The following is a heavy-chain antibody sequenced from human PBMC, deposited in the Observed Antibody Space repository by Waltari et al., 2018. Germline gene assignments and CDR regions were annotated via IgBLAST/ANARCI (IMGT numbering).Heavy chain of an antibody. CDR3: ASAPRPEVSAPFDF. CDR1: GFPFGSFT. CDR2: ISGIGDIT. V-gene: IGHV3-23*04. D-gene: IGHD2-8*01. Sequence: EVQLVASGGGLVQPGGFLRLYCAGAGFPFGSFTMHWVGQARGKGLGWVSGISGIGDITSYADSVKGRFIISRDTSKNTLYLLLNSLRPGDTAIYYCASAPRPEVSAPFDFWGRGTLVTVSS. J-gene: IGHJ4*02.